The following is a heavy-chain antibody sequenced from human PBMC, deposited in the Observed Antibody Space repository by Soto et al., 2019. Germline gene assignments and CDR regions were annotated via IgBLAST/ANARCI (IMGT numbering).Heavy chain of an antibody. CDR1: GYTFSSYG. Sequence: QVQLVQSGAEVKKPGASVKVSCKASGYTFSSYGISWVRHAPGQGLEWMGWISGYNGNTNYAQKLQGRVTMTIDTSTSTGYMELRSLRSDDTAVYYCARDRGGDGMDVWGQGTTVTVSS. V-gene: IGHV1-18*01. CDR2: ISGYNGNT. J-gene: IGHJ6*02. CDR3: ARDRGGDGMDV. D-gene: IGHD3-16*01.